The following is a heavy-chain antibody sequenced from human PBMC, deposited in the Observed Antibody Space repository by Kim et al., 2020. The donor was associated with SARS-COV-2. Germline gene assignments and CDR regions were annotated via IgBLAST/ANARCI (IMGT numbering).Heavy chain of an antibody. CDR3: ARGSGAGMDV. V-gene: IGHV3-74*01. CDR2: SST. J-gene: IGHJ6*02. Sequence: SSTSYADSVKGRFTISRDNAKNTLYLQMNSLRAEDTAVYYCARGSGAGMDVWGQGTAVTVSS. D-gene: IGHD6-25*01.